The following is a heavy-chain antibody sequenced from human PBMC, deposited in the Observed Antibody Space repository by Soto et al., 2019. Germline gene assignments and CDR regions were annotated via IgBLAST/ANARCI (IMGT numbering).Heavy chain of an antibody. CDR1: GFTFSSYG. D-gene: IGHD3-22*01. V-gene: IGHV3-33*01. CDR3: ARGSLPYYYDSSGYAFDI. J-gene: IGHJ3*02. CDR2: IWYDGSNK. Sequence: GGSLRLSCAASGFTFSSYGMHWVRQAPGKGLEWVAVIWYDGSNKYYADSVKGRFTISRDNSKNTLYLQMNSLRAEDTAVYYCARGSLPYYYDSSGYAFDIWGQGTMVTVSS.